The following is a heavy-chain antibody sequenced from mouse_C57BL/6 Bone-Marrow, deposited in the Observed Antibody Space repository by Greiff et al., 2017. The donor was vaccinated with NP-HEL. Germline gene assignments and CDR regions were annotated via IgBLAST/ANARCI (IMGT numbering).Heavy chain of an antibody. J-gene: IGHJ4*01. V-gene: IGHV5-16*01. CDR1: GFTFSDYY. CDR2: INYDGSST. Sequence: EVMLVESEGGLVQPGSSMKLSCTASGFTFSDYYMAWVRQVPEKGLECVANINYDGSSTYYLDSLKSRFIISRDNAKNILYLQMSSLKSEDTATYYCARDIDGYYAMDYWGQGTSVTVSS. CDR3: ARDIDGYYAMDY. D-gene: IGHD2-3*01.